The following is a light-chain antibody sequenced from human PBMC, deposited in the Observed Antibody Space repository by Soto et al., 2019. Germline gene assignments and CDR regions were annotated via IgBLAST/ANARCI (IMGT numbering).Light chain of an antibody. J-gene: IGLJ2*01. CDR3: KTWGFGILV. CDR1: SGHSNYA. V-gene: IGLV4-69*01. CDR2: LNSDGSH. Sequence: QLVLTQSPSASASLGASVKLTCTLSSGHSNYAIAWHQQQSEKGPRYLMKLNSDGSHSKGDGIPDRFSGSSSGAERYLTISSLQSDDEAVYYCKTWGFGILVFGGGTKVTVL.